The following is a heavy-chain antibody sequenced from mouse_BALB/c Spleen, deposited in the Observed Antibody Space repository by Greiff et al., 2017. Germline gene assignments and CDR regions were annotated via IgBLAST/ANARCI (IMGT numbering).Heavy chain of an antibody. D-gene: IGHD2-4*01. CDR3: AREDYGYAMDY. Sequence: QVQLQQSGAELVRPGTSVKVSCKASGYAFTNYLIEWVKQRPGQGLEWIGVINPGSGGTNYNEKFKGKATLTADKSSSTAYMQLSSLTSDDSAVYFCAREDYGYAMDYWGQGTSVTVSS. CDR2: INPGSGGT. J-gene: IGHJ4*01. CDR1: GYAFTNYL. V-gene: IGHV1-54*01.